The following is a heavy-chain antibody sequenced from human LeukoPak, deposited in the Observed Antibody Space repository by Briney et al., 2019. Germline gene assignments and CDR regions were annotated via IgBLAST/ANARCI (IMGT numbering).Heavy chain of an antibody. CDR2: IYYSGST. CDR3: ASSTPDIVATINYFDY. D-gene: IGHD5-12*01. Sequence: SETLSLTCTVSGYSVSSGYYWGWIRQPPGKGLEWIGSIYYSGSTYYNPSLKSRVTISVDTSKNQFSLKLSSVTAADTAVYYCASSTPDIVATINYFDYWGQGTLVTVSS. CDR1: GYSVSSGYY. V-gene: IGHV4-38-2*02. J-gene: IGHJ4*02.